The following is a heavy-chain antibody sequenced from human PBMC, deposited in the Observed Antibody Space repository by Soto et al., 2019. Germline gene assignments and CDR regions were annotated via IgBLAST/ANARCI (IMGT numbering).Heavy chain of an antibody. CDR3: ARSEATGLDY. D-gene: IGHD1-26*01. CDR1: GGSISSSDYY. J-gene: IGHJ4*02. Sequence: SETLSLTCTVSGGSISSSDYYWGWIRQPPGKGLEWIGDTYYSGRASYNPSLKSRVTISVDTSKNQFSLKLSSVTAADTAVYYCARSEATGLDYWGQGTLVTVSS. CDR2: TYYSGRA. V-gene: IGHV4-39*07.